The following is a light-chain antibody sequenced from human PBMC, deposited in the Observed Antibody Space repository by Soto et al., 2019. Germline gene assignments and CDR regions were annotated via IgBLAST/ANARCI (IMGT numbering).Light chain of an antibody. CDR2: EAS. V-gene: IGKV1-5*01. CDR1: QRINTW. J-gene: IGKJ4*01. Sequence: DIHLTQSPSTLSASVGGRVTITCRASQRINTWLAWYQQKPGKAPKLLMSEASSLQSGVPSRFSGSGSGTEFTLSISNLQPDDFATYYCQRYNSYPLTFGGGTKVDIK. CDR3: QRYNSYPLT.